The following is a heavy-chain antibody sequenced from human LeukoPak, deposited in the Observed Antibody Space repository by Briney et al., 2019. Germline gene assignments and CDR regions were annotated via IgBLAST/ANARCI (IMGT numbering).Heavy chain of an antibody. J-gene: IGHJ4*02. CDR1: GFTFSSYA. D-gene: IGHD6-19*01. V-gene: IGHV3-30*04. Sequence: GGSLRLSCAASGFTFSSYAMHWVRQAPGKGLEWGAVISYDGSNKYYAASVKGRFTISRDNSKNTLYLQMNSLRAEDTAVYYCAREQNPGIAVSESPFDYWGQGTLVTVSS. CDR2: ISYDGSNK. CDR3: AREQNPGIAVSESPFDY.